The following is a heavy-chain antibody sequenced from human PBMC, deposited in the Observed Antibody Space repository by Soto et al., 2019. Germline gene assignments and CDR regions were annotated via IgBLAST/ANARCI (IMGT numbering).Heavy chain of an antibody. CDR3: SRHFFSMVRGVIIGYFDC. Sequence: SETLSLTCTVSGGSISSSSYYWGWIRQPPGKGLEWIGSIYYSGSTYYNPSLKSRVTISVDTSKNQFSLKLSSVTAADTAVYYCSRHFFSMVRGVIIGYFDCCGQGTLVTVSS. CDR1: GGSISSSSYY. V-gene: IGHV4-39*01. D-gene: IGHD3-10*01. CDR2: IYYSGST. J-gene: IGHJ4*02.